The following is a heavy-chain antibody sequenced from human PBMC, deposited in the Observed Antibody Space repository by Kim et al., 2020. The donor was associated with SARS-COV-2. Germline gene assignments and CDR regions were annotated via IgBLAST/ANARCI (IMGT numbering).Heavy chain of an antibody. J-gene: IGHJ4*02. D-gene: IGHD2-2*01. CDR2: ISGSGGST. Sequence: GGSLRLSCAASGFTFSSYAMSWVRQAPGKGLEWVSAISGSGGSTYYADSVKGRFTISRDNSKNTLYLQMNSLRAEDTAVYYCAKVGEYCSSTSCPTCGCSDFDYWGQGTLVTVSS. V-gene: IGHV3-23*01. CDR3: AKVGEYCSSTSCPTCGCSDFDY. CDR1: GFTFSSYA.